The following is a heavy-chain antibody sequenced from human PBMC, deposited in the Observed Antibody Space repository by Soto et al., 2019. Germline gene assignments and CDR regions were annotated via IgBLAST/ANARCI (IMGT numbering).Heavy chain of an antibody. CDR1: GFTFSSYG. CDR2: IWYDGSNK. V-gene: IGHV3-33*01. Sequence: GGSLRLSCAASGFTFSSYGMHWVRQAPGKGLEWVAVIWYDGSNKYYADSVKGRFTISRDNSKNTLYLQMNSLRAEDTAVYYCERDTGTGIYYYYGMDVWGQGTTVTVSS. CDR3: ERDTGTGIYYYYGMDV. J-gene: IGHJ6*02. D-gene: IGHD4-17*01.